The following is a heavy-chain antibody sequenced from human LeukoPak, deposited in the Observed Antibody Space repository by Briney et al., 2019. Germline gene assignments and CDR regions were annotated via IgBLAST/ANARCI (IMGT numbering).Heavy chain of an antibody. CDR3: ARERGRGYSYVIDAFDI. D-gene: IGHD5-18*01. CDR1: GGSFSGYY. V-gene: IGHV4-34*01. CDR2: INHSGST. J-gene: IGHJ3*02. Sequence: SETLSLTCAVYGGSFSGYYWSWIRQPPGKGLEWIGEINHSGSTNYNPSLKSRVTISVDTSKNQFSLKLSSVTAADTAVYYCARERGRGYSYVIDAFDIWGQGTMVTVSS.